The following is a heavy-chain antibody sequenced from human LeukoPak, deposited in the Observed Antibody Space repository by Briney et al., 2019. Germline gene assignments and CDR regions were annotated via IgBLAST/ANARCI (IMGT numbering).Heavy chain of an antibody. V-gene: IGHV1-2*02. CDR2: INPNSGGT. D-gene: IGHD2-2*01. CDR3: ARTFVVPATPFDP. CDR1: GYTFTGYY. J-gene: IGHJ5*02. Sequence: ASVKVSCKASGYTFTGYYMHWMRQAPGQGLEWMGWINPNSGGTNYAQKFQGRVTMTRDTSISTAYMELSRLRSDDTAVYYCARTFVVPATPFDPWGQGTLVTVSS.